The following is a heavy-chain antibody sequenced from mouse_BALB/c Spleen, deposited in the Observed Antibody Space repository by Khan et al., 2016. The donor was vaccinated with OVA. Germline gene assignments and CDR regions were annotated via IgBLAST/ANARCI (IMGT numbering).Heavy chain of an antibody. D-gene: IGHD2-10*01. CDR2: IWGDGTT. CDR3: TRAYYGNYREAMDY. V-gene: IGHV2-6-7*01. J-gene: IGHJ4*01. CDR1: GFSLTGYG. Sequence: QVQLKESGPGLVAPSQSLSITCTVSGFSLTGYGVNWVLQPPGKGLEWLGMIWGDGTTDSNSTLKSRLSISKDISKSQVFLKMNSLQTDDTARYYCTRAYYGNYREAMDYWGQGTSVTVSS.